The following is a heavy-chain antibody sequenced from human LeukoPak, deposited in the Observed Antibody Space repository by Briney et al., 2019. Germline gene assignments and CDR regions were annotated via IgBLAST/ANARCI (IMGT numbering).Heavy chain of an antibody. Sequence: GGSLRLSCAASGFTLSSYAMSWVRQAPGKGLEWVSAISGSGGTTYYADSVKGRFTISRDNSKNTLYLQMNSLRAEDTAVYYCAKVEGASKASVYWGQGALVTVSS. CDR1: GFTLSSYA. J-gene: IGHJ4*02. V-gene: IGHV3-23*01. CDR3: AKVEGASKASVY. CDR2: ISGSGGTT. D-gene: IGHD1-1*01.